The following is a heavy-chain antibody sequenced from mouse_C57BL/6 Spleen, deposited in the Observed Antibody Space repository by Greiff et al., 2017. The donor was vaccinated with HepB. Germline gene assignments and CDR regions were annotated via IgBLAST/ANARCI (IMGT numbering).Heavy chain of an antibody. CDR3: ARGWDGGYFDV. D-gene: IGHD4-1*01. J-gene: IGHJ1*03. Sequence: EVKLVESEGGLVQPGSSMKLSCTASGFTFSDYYMAWVRQVPEKGLEWVANINYDGSSTYYLDSLKSRFIISRDNAKNILYLQMSSLKSEDTATYYCARGWDGGYFDVWGTGTTVTVSS. CDR1: GFTFSDYY. CDR2: INYDGSST. V-gene: IGHV5-16*01.